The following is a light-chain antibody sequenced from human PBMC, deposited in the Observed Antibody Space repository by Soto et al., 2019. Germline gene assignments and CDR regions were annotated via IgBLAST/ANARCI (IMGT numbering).Light chain of an antibody. J-gene: IGKJ4*01. CDR1: QSISSY. Sequence: DIQMTQSPSSLSASVGDRVTITCRASQSISSYLNWYQQKPGKVPKLLIYAASNLQSGVPSRFSGSGSGTDFTLTISSLQPEDFATYYCQQSYSTLTFGGGTKVEIK. CDR3: QQSYSTLT. V-gene: IGKV1-39*01. CDR2: AAS.